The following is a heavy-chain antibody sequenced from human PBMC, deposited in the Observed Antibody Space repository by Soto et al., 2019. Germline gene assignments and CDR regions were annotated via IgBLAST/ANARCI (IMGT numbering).Heavy chain of an antibody. CDR1: GDSIKTHY. CDR3: ASGWMAAFDN. D-gene: IGHD2-2*03. Sequence: SETLSLTCNVTGDSIKTHYWSWIRQAPGKGLEWIDYIYYSGSTLYNPSLKRRVTISADTAKNQFSLRLTPLTAADTAVYYCASGWMAAFDNWGQGTLVTVSS. J-gene: IGHJ4*02. V-gene: IGHV4-59*11. CDR2: IYYSGST.